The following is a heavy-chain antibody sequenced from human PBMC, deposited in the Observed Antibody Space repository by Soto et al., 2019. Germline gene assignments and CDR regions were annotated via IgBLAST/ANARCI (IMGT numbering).Heavy chain of an antibody. CDR3: AKAPSYCSGGSCYFYYGMDV. CDR1: GFTFDDYA. V-gene: IGHV3-9*01. CDR2: ISWNSGSI. Sequence: EVQLVESGGGLVQPGRSLRLSCAASGFTFDDYAMHRVRQAPGKGLEWVSGISWNSGSIGYADSVKGRFTISRDNAKNSLYLQMNSLRAEDTALYYCAKAPSYCSGGSCYFYYGMDVWGQGTTVTVSS. D-gene: IGHD2-15*01. J-gene: IGHJ6*02.